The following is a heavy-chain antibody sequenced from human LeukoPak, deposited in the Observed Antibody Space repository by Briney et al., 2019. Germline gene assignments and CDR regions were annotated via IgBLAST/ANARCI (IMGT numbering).Heavy chain of an antibody. D-gene: IGHD1-26*01. CDR1: GFTFSRYG. CDR2: ISSSGSTI. Sequence: GGPLRLSCAASGFTFSRYGMNWVRQAPGKGLEWVSYISSSGSTIYYADSLRGRFTISRDNAKNSLYLQMNSLGAQDTAVYYCARSATLDYWGQGTLVTVSS. V-gene: IGHV3-48*04. CDR3: ARSATLDY. J-gene: IGHJ4*02.